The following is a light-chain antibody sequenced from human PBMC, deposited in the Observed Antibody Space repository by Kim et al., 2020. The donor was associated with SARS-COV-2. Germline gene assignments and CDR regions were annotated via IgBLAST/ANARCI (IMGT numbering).Light chain of an antibody. V-gene: IGLV3-21*04. CDR3: QVWDTPSGQYV. Sequence: SYELTQPPSVSVAPGKTATITCGGNNIGSKSVQWYQQKPGQAPVLVIYDDRDRPSGIPERFSGSNSGNTATLTISRVEAGDEADYLCQVWDTPSGQYV. CDR1: NIGSKS. J-gene: IGLJ1*01. CDR2: DDR.